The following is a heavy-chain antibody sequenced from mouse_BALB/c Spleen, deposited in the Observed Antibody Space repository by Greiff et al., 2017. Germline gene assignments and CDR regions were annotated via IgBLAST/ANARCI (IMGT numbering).Heavy chain of an antibody. CDR3: ARDLTGFFDY. J-gene: IGHJ2*01. CDR2: ITYDGSN. V-gene: IGHV3-6*02. D-gene: IGHD4-1*01. Sequence: EVKLLESGPGLVKPSQSLSLTCSVTGYSITSGYYWNWIRQFPGNKLEWMGYITYDGSNNYNPSLKNRIPITRDTSKNQFFLKLNSVTTEDTATYYCARDLTGFFDYWGQGTTLTVSA. CDR1: GYSITSGYY.